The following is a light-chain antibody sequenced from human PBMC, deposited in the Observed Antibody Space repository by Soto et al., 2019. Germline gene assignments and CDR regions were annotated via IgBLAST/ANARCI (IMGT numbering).Light chain of an antibody. CDR2: GPS. CDR3: QQYSNSDFS. Sequence: EIVLTQSPAFLSLSPGERATLFCRASQSLTTNFLAWYEQKVGQSPRLVMYGPSTRAAGTPDRFSGGGAGTDFTLTIDRVEPEDCAVYFCQQYSNSDFSFGAGTKVEI. CDR1: QSLTTNF. V-gene: IGKV3-20*01. J-gene: IGKJ4*01.